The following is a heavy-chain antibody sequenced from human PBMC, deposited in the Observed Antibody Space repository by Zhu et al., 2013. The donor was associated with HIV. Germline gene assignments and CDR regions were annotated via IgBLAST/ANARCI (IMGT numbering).Heavy chain of an antibody. Sequence: QVQLQESGPGLVKPSETLSLTCTVSGYSISSGYYWGWIRQPPGKGLEWIGSIYHSGSTYYNPSLKSRVTISVDTSKNQFSLKLSSVTAADTAVYYCAGGHIVVVPAAMVEYFDYWGQGTLVTVSS. CDR1: GYSISSGYY. CDR2: IYHSGST. CDR3: AGGHIVVVPAAMVEYFDY. V-gene: IGHV4-38-2*02. D-gene: IGHD2-2*01. J-gene: IGHJ4*02.